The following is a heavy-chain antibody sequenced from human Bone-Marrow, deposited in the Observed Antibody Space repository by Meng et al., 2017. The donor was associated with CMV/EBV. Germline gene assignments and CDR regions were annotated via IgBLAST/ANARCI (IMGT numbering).Heavy chain of an antibody. D-gene: IGHD2-15*01. CDR2: INPNSGGT. V-gene: IGHV1-2*02. Sequence: ASVKVSCKASGYTFTGYYMHWVRQAPGQGLEWMGWINPNSGGTNYAQKFQGRVTMTRDTSISTAYMELSRLRSDDTAVYYCAREGRYCSGGSCYSGGYYYYGMDVWGQGPTVTVSS. CDR1: GYTFTGYY. CDR3: AREGRYCSGGSCYSGGYYYYGMDV. J-gene: IGHJ6*02.